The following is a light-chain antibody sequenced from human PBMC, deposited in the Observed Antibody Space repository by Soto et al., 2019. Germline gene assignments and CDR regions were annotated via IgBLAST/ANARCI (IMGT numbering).Light chain of an antibody. CDR3: QQYNNWPPMYT. Sequence: EIVMTQSPATLSVSPGERATLSCRASQSVSSNLAWYQQKPGQAPRLLIYGASTRATGIPARFSGSGSGTGFTLTLSSLQSEDFEVYYCQQYNNWPPMYTFGQGTKLEIK. V-gene: IGKV3-15*01. CDR1: QSVSSN. CDR2: GAS. J-gene: IGKJ2*01.